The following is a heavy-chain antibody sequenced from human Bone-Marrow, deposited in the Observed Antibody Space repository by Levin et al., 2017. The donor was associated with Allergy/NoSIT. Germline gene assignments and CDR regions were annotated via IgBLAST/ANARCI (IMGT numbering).Heavy chain of an antibody. CDR3: AHHKFWFGEFPFDF. CDR2: IYWDDDK. V-gene: IGHV2-5*02. CDR1: GFSLSSNGVG. Sequence: KSGPTLVKPTQTLTLTCTFSGFSLSSNGVGVGWIRPAPGKALEWLALIYWDDDKRYSPSLKSRLNITKDTSKNQVVLTMTNMAPVDTGTYYCAHHKFWFGEFPFDFWGRGSLVTVSS. D-gene: IGHD3-10*01. J-gene: IGHJ4*02.